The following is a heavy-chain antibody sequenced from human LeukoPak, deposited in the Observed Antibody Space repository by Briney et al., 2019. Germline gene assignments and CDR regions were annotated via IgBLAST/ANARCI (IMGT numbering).Heavy chain of an antibody. J-gene: IGHJ4*02. CDR2: IYSGGNI. D-gene: IGHD2-15*01. CDR3: ASRHCSGGGCYFAGADPFDY. CDR1: GFTVSSTY. Sequence: GGSLRLSCAASGFTVSSTYMSWVRQAPGKGLEWVSVIYSGGNIYYIDSVKGRFTISRDTSKNTLYLQMNSLRAEDTAVYFCASRHCSGGGCYFAGADPFDYWGQGTLVTVSS. V-gene: IGHV3-53*01.